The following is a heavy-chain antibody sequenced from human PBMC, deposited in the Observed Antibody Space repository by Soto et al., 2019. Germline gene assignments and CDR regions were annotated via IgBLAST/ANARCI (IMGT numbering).Heavy chain of an antibody. V-gene: IGHV4-59*08. Sequence: SETLSLTCTVSGGSISSYYWSWIRQPPGKGLEWIGYIYYSGSTNYNPSLKSRVTISVDTSKNQFSLSLTSVTAADTAVYYCARGRGYSYGLDPWGQGTLVTVSS. D-gene: IGHD5-12*01. CDR2: IYYSGST. CDR3: ARGRGYSYGLDP. J-gene: IGHJ5*02. CDR1: GGSISSYY.